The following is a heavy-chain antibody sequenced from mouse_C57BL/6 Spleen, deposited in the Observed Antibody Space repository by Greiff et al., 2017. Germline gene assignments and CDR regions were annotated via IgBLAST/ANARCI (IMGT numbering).Heavy chain of an antibody. D-gene: IGHD1-1*01. J-gene: IGHJ2*01. CDR3: ARQVYYYGSSYDYFDY. Sequence: EVKLVESGGDLVKPGGSLKLSCAASGFTFSSYGMSWVRQTPDKRLEWVATISSGGSYTYYPDSVKGRFTISRDNAKNTLYLQMSSLKSEDTAMYYCARQVYYYGSSYDYFDYWGQGTTLSVSS. CDR1: GFTFSSYG. V-gene: IGHV5-6*01. CDR2: ISSGGSYT.